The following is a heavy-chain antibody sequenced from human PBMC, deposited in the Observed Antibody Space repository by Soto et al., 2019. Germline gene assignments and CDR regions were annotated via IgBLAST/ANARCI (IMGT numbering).Heavy chain of an antibody. Sequence: QVQLVESGGGVVQPGRSLRLSCAASGFTFSSYAMHWVRQAPGKGLEWVAVISYDGSNKYYADSMKGRFTISRDNSKNTLYLQMNSLRAEDTAVYYCARDENSWFDPWGQGTLVTVSS. CDR2: ISYDGSNK. CDR3: ARDENSWFDP. J-gene: IGHJ5*02. V-gene: IGHV3-30-3*01. CDR1: GFTFSSYA.